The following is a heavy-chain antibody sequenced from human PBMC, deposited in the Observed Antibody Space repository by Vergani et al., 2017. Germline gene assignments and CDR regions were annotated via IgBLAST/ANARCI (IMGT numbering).Heavy chain of an antibody. CDR1: GYSFTSYW. Sequence: EVQLVPSGAEVKKPGESLRISCKGSGYSFTSYWISWVRQMPXKGLEWMGRIDPSDSYTNYSPSFQGHVTISADKSITTAYLQWSSPKASDTAMYYCAVGGGRWYSSGWSTYWYFDLWGRGTLVTVSS. V-gene: IGHV5-10-1*03. CDR2: IDPSDSYT. CDR3: AVGGGRWYSSGWSTYWYFDL. J-gene: IGHJ2*01. D-gene: IGHD6-19*01.